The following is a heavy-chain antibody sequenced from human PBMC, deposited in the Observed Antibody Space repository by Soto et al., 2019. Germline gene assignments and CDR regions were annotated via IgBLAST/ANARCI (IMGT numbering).Heavy chain of an antibody. V-gene: IGHV1-3*04. CDR2: INIGTGDT. Sequence: QAHLVQSGAEVKKPGASVNISCKASGYTFTAYSMHWVRQAPGQGLEWLGRINIGTGDTEYSQKFQGRVMIARDTSATTGYLEVSSLRSEDTAVYFCGRVVARNYGMDVWGQGTTVTVSS. J-gene: IGHJ6*02. CDR1: GYTFTAYS. CDR3: GRVVARNYGMDV. D-gene: IGHD5-12*01.